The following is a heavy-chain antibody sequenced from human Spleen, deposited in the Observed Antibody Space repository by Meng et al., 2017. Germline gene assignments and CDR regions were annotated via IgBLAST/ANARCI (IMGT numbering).Heavy chain of an antibody. V-gene: IGHV1-18*04. D-gene: IGHD3-16*02. J-gene: IGHJ4*02. CDR3: ARVSPLGELSAFDY. Sequence: QVQLVQSGPEVKKPGASVKLSCKPSGYTFAAYWIHWLRQAPGQGLEWMGWISAYNGNTNYAQKLQGRVTMTTDTSTSTAYMELRSLRSDDTAVYYCARVSPLGELSAFDYWGQGTLVTVSS. CDR1: GYTFAAYW. CDR2: ISAYNGNT.